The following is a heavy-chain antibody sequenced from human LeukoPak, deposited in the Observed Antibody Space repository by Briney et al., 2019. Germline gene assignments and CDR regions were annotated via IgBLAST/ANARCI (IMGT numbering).Heavy chain of an antibody. CDR3: AKFFDPSGGASGWTWTMDC. J-gene: IGHJ4*02. Sequence: GGSLRLSCAASGLTFSSYAMTWVRQTPGKGLEWVAAISGSGGTTYYADFAKGRFSISRDNSENTLYLQMYSLRAEDAAVYHCAKFFDPSGGASGWTWTMDCWGQGALVIVSS. CDR2: ISGSGGTT. V-gene: IGHV3-23*01. CDR1: GLTFSSYA. D-gene: IGHD6-25*01.